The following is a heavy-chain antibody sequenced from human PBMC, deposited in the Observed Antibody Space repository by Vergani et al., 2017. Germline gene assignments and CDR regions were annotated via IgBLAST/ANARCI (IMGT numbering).Heavy chain of an antibody. CDR1: GYTFNTYD. V-gene: IGHV1-46*02. CDR2: INPSGGST. Sequence: QVQLVQSGAEVKKPGASVKVSCKASGYTFNTYDINWVRQAPGEGLEWMGIINPSGGSTSYAQKFQGRVTMTRDTSTSTVYMELSSLRSEDTAVYYCTRGWYYYSIAYWAYWGQGTLVTVSS. CDR3: TRGWYYYSIAYWAY. D-gene: IGHD3-22*01. J-gene: IGHJ4*02.